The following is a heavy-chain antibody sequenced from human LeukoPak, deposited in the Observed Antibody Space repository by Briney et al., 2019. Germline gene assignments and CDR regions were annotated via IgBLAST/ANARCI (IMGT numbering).Heavy chain of an antibody. D-gene: IGHD3-3*01. Sequence: GGSLRLSCAASGFTFSNYGMHWVRQAPGKGLEWVANIKHDGSEKYYVDSVKGRFTISRDNAKNSLYLQMNSLRAEDTAVYYCARGLTYYDFWSGYKYFDLWGQGTLVTVSS. V-gene: IGHV3-7*01. CDR1: GFTFSNYG. CDR3: ARGLTYYDFWSGYKYFDL. CDR2: IKHDGSEK. J-gene: IGHJ4*02.